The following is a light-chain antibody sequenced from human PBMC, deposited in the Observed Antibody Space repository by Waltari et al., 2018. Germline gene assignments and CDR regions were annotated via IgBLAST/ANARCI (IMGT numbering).Light chain of an antibody. CDR2: AAS. V-gene: IGKV1-9*01. CDR1: KGIGRS. Sequence: DIQLTQSPSFLSASVGDRVTITCRASKGIGRSLAWYQQKPGKTPKLLIYAASTLQSGVPSRFSGSGSRTEFTLTISSLQPEDFATYYCQQLIDYPLTFGGGTKVEIK. CDR3: QQLIDYPLT. J-gene: IGKJ4*01.